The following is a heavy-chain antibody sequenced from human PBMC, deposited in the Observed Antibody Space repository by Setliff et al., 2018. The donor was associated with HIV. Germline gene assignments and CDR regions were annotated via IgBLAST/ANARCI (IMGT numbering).Heavy chain of an antibody. Sequence: SETLSLTCTVSGGSVSNYYWTWIRQTPGKRLEWIGFFYYGGSTDYNPSLKSRVTISVDTSKNQFSLKLSSVTAADTAVYYCASEAWTSYRSSSGYYYYYMDVWGKGTTVTVSS. D-gene: IGHD6-6*01. CDR1: GGSVSNYY. J-gene: IGHJ6*03. CDR3: ASEAWTSYRSSSGYYYYYMDV. CDR2: FYYGGST. V-gene: IGHV4-59*02.